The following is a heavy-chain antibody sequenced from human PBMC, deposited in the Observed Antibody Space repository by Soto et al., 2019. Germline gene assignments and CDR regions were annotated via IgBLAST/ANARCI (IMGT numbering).Heavy chain of an antibody. CDR3: ERMPSFGTLNGFYP. CDR1: GYTFINYD. CDR2: MNPGSGKT. J-gene: IGHJ5*02. D-gene: IGHD2-2*01. Sequence: QVKLVQSGAEVKEPGASVRGSCKASGYTFINYDISWVRQATGQGLEWMGWMNPGSGKTGYANKFEGRVTMTRDASTSIAHLELSRLRSEDTAVYYYERMPSFGTLNGFYPWGQGALFNVSS. V-gene: IGHV1-8*02.